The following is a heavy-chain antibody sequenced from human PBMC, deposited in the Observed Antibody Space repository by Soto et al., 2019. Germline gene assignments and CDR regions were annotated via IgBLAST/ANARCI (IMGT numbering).Heavy chain of an antibody. CDR3: ARDQNIVVVPAADYYYYGMDV. V-gene: IGHV1-2*02. CDR1: GYTFTGYY. Sequence: ASVKVSCKASGYTFTGYYMHWVRQAPGQGLEWMGWINPNSGGTNYAQKFQGRVTMTRDTSISTAYMELSRLRSNDTAVYHCARDQNIVVVPAADYYYYGMDVWGQGTTVTVSS. CDR2: INPNSGGT. D-gene: IGHD2-2*01. J-gene: IGHJ6*02.